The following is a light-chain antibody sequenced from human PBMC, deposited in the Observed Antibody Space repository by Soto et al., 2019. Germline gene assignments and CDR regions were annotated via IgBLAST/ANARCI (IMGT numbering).Light chain of an antibody. V-gene: IGLV2-14*01. CDR1: SSDVGGYNY. CDR3: SSYTSSSTV. CDR2: DVS. Sequence: QSALTQPASVSGSRGQSITISCTGISSDVGGYNYVSWYQQHPGKAPKLMIYDVSNRPSGVSNRFSGSKSGNTASLTISGLQAEDEADYYCSSYTSSSTVFGGGTKLTVL. J-gene: IGLJ2*01.